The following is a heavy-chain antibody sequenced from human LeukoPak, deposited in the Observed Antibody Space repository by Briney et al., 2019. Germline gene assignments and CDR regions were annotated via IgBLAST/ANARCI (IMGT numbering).Heavy chain of an antibody. CDR1: GFTFSNAW. J-gene: IGHJ4*02. CDR3: TTDNSLYVPYYFDY. Sequence: KSGGSLRLSCAASGFTFSNAWMSWVRQAPGKGLEWVGRIKSKTDGGTTDYAAPVKGRFTISRDDSKNTLYLQMNSLKTEDTAVYYCTTDNSLYVPYYFDYWGQGTLVTVSS. V-gene: IGHV3-15*01. D-gene: IGHD3-10*02. CDR2: IKSKTDGGTT.